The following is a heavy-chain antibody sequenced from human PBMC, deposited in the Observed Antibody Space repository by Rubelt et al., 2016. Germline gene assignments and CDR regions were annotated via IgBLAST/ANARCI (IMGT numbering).Heavy chain of an antibody. Sequence: QLQLQESGPGLVRPSETLSLTCTVSGGSIESTAYSWGWIRQPPGKGLEWIGGVYDSGSSFYNPSLKSRVIISVDTSTNQFSLRLRSRTAADTAVYFCTTISLTGTSARGYFGPWGQGTLVTVSS. V-gene: IGHV4-39*01. CDR3: TTISLTGTSARGYFGP. CDR2: VYDSGSS. J-gene: IGHJ5*02. CDR1: GGSIESTAYS. D-gene: IGHD1/OR15-1a*01.